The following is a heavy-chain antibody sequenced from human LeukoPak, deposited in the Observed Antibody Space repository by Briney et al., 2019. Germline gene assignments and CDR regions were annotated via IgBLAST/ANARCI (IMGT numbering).Heavy chain of an antibody. CDR2: IYYSGST. J-gene: IGHJ4*02. CDR1: GGSISSGGYY. V-gene: IGHV4-31*03. Sequence: PSETLSLTCTVSGGSISSGGYYWSWIRQHPGKGLEWIGYIYYSGSTYYNPSLKSRVTISVDTSKSQFSLKLSSVTAADTAVYYCARGWRTGIDCWGQGTLVTVSS. D-gene: IGHD1-14*01. CDR3: ARGWRTGIDC.